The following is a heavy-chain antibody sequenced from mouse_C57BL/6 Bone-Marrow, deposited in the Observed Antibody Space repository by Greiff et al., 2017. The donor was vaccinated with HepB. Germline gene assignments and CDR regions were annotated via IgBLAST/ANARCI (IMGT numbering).Heavy chain of an antibody. CDR1: GYTFPSYW. V-gene: IGHV1-55*01. CDR3: ALYGNYSFAY. D-gene: IGHD2-1*01. Sequence: VQLQQPGAELVKPGASVKMSCKASGYTFPSYWITWVKQRPGPGLEWIGDIYPGSGSNNYNEKFKSKATLTVDTSSSTAYMQLSSLTSEDSAVDYCALYGNYSFAYWGQGTLVTVSA. J-gene: IGHJ3*01. CDR2: IYPGSGSN.